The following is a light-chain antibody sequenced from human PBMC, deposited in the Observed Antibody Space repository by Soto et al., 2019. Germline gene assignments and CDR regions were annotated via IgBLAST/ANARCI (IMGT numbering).Light chain of an antibody. CDR1: HSVSSTY. CDR3: QQYGSSPPYT. V-gene: IGKV3-20*01. Sequence: EIVLTQSPGTLSLSPGERATLSCRASHSVSSTYLAWYQQKPGQAPRLLIYGASSRATGIPDRFSGSGSGTDFTHTINRLEPEDFAVYYCQQYGSSPPYTFGQGTKLEIK. J-gene: IGKJ2*01. CDR2: GAS.